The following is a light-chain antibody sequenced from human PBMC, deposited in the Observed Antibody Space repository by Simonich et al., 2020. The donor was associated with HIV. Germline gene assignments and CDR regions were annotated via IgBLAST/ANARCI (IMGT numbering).Light chain of an antibody. CDR3: QQRSNWPST. CDR2: DAS. CDR1: QSVSSD. V-gene: IGKV3-11*01. J-gene: IGKJ4*01. Sequence: EIVMTQSPATLSVSPGERATLSCRASQSVSSDLAWYQQKPGQAPRLLIYDASNRATGIPARFSGSWSGTDFTLTSSSLEPEDFAVYYCQQRSNWPSTFGGGTKVEIK.